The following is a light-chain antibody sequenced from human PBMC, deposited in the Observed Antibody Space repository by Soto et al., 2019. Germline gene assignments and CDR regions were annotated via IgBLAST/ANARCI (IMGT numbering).Light chain of an antibody. Sequence: QSVLTQPASVSGSPGQTSTISCTGTSSDVGRSNTVSWYQHHPGKAPKLIIYEVTHRPAGISGRLSASKSGNTASLTISGRRAEDEADYYCNSLRVNHLYVFGSGTKLTVL. V-gene: IGLV2-14*01. CDR2: EVT. CDR3: NSLRVNHLYV. J-gene: IGLJ1*01. CDR1: SSDVGRSNT.